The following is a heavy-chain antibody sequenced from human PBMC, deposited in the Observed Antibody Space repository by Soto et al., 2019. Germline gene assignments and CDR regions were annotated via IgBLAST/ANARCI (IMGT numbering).Heavy chain of an antibody. CDR2: IYHSGDT. D-gene: IGHD6-13*01. J-gene: IGHJ5*02. CDR1: GGSISSSNW. V-gene: IGHV4-4*02. Sequence: SETLSLTCAVSGGSISSSNWWSWVRQPPGKGLEWIGEIYHSGDTNYNPSLKTRVTISIDKSKNQFSLKVSSVTAADTAVYYCARGIIAAAGTRSTRTNANWFDPWGQGTLVIVSS. CDR3: ARGIIAAAGTRSTRTNANWFDP.